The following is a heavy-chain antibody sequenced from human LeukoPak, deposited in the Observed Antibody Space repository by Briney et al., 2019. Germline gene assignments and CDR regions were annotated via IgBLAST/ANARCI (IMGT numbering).Heavy chain of an antibody. V-gene: IGHV3-30*02. CDR2: IRYDGNNK. CDR1: GFTFSSFG. CDR3: AKDPQLLYVDYYYYYMDV. D-gene: IGHD2-2*02. Sequence: GGSLRLSCAASGFTFSSFGMHWVRQAPGKGLEWVAFIRYDGNNKYYADSVKGRFTISRDNSKNTLYLQMNSLRAEDTAVYYCAKDPQLLYVDYYYYYMDVWGKGTTVTVSS. J-gene: IGHJ6*03.